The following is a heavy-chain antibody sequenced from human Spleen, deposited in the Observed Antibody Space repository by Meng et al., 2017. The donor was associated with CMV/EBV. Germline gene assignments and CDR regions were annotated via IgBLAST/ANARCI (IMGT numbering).Heavy chain of an antibody. CDR3: ARYHRGDYFDN. Sequence: GGSLRLSCAASGFTFSSYEMNWVRQAPGKGLEWVSYISSSGETTYYADSVKGRFTISRDNAKKSLYLQMNSLRAEDMAVYYCARYHRGDYFDNWGQGTLVTVSS. CDR2: ISSSGETT. J-gene: IGHJ4*02. CDR1: GFTFSSYE. V-gene: IGHV3-48*03. D-gene: IGHD1-14*01.